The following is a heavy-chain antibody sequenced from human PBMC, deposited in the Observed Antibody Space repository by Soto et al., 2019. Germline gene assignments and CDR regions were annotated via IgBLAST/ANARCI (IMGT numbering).Heavy chain of an antibody. CDR3: ARDKDPLVLPAATGIYYYYGMDV. CDR2: IIPIFGTA. CDR1: GGTFSSYA. D-gene: IGHD2-2*01. Sequence: QVQLVQSGAEVKKPGSSVKVSCKASGGTFSSYAISWVRQAPGQGLEWMGGIIPIFGTANYAQKFQGRVTITADESTSTAYMELSSLRSEDTAVYYCARDKDPLVLPAATGIYYYYGMDVWGQGTTVTVSS. V-gene: IGHV1-69*01. J-gene: IGHJ6*02.